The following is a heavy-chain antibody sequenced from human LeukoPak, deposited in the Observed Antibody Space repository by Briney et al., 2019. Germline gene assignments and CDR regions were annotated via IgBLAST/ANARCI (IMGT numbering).Heavy chain of an antibody. Sequence: PSETLSLTCTVSDGSISSSSYFWGWIRQPPGKGLEWIGSIYYSGSTYYNPSLKSRVTMSVDTSKNQFSLKLSSVTAADTAVYYCARVGDSSGYYSYYYYYYMDVWGKGTTVTVSS. J-gene: IGHJ6*03. D-gene: IGHD3-22*01. CDR1: DGSISSSSYF. CDR3: ARVGDSSGYYSYYYYYYMDV. V-gene: IGHV4-39*01. CDR2: IYYSGST.